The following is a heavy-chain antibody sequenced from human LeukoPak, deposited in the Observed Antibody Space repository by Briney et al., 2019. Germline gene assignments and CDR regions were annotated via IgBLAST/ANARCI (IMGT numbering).Heavy chain of an antibody. CDR2: ISTDGKST. Sequence: PGGSLRLSCVASGFTFSNYWMLWVRQAPGKGLMWVSLISTDGKSTRYAESVKGRFTISRDNAKNAPYLQMDILRVEDTALYFCVRDYQFIQEVWGQGTTVTVSS. J-gene: IGHJ6*02. D-gene: IGHD2-2*01. CDR1: GFTFSNYW. CDR3: VRDYQFIQEV. V-gene: IGHV3-74*01.